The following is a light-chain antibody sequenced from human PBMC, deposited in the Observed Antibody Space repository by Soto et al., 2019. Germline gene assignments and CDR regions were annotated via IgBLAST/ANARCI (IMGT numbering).Light chain of an antibody. CDR3: QQGYTTLFT. CDR2: AAS. V-gene: IGKV1-39*01. J-gene: IGKJ3*01. Sequence: DIPMTQSPSSLSASVGDRVTITCRASQSISNYLNWYQQKPGKAPKLLIYAASSLQSGVPSRFSGSGSGTDFTLTISSLQPEDFATYSCQQGYTTLFTFGPGTNVDI. CDR1: QSISNY.